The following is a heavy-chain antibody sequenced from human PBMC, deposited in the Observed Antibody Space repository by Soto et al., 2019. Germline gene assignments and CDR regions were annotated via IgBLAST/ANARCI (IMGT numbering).Heavy chain of an antibody. D-gene: IGHD3-9*01. CDR3: AKVGKGDWLPYYFDY. V-gene: IGHV3-23*01. CDR2: ISGSGGST. CDR1: GFTFSSYA. Sequence: PGGSLRLSCAASGFTFSSYAMSWVRQAPGKGLEWVSGISGSGGSTSYADSVEGRFTISRDNLKNTLYLQMNSLRAEDTAVYYCAKVGKGDWLPYYFDYWGQGTLVTSPQ. J-gene: IGHJ4*02.